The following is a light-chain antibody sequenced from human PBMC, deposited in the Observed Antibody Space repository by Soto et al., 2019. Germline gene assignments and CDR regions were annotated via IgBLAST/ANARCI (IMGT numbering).Light chain of an antibody. V-gene: IGKV3-20*01. CDR3: QQSGSSPIT. Sequence: EIVVTQSPDTLSVSQGERATLTCRAGQGVTTNFAWYQQKSGQSPRLLIYDVSIRATGVPARFSGSGSGTDFTLTISRLEPEDFAVYYCQQSGSSPITFGQGTRLEI. CDR2: DVS. CDR1: QGVTTN. J-gene: IGKJ5*01.